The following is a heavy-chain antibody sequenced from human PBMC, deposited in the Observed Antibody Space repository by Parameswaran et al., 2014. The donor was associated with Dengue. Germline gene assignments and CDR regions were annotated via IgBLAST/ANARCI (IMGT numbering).Heavy chain of an antibody. CDR2: IYPGDSKT. V-gene: IGHV5-51*01. J-gene: IGHJ6*02. D-gene: IGHD2-2*01. CDR3: ARRVGGPAAIGYYYYGVDV. Sequence: VRQAPGKGLEWMGIIYPGDSKTRYSPSFQGQVTMSADKSISTAYLQWRSLKASDSAIYYCARRVGGPAAIGYYYYGVDVWGQGTTVTVSS.